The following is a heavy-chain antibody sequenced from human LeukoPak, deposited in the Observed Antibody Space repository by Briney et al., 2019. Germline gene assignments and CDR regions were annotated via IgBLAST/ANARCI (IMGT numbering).Heavy chain of an antibody. V-gene: IGHV4-59*01. J-gene: IGHJ4*02. Sequence: PSETLSLTCTVSGGSISSYYWSWIRQPPGKGLEWIGYIHYSGSTNYNPSLKSRVTMSVDTSKNQFSLKLSSVTAADTAVYYCARHCSGGSCKYDYWGQGTLVTVSS. CDR1: GGSISSYY. CDR3: ARHCSGGSCKYDY. CDR2: IHYSGST. D-gene: IGHD2-15*01.